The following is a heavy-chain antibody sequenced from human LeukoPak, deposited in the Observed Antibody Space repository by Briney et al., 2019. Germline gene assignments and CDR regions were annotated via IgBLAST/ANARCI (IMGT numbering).Heavy chain of an antibody. Sequence: GGSLRLSCAASGFTFSSYAMSWVRQAPGKGLEWVSAISGSGGSTYYADSVKGRFTISRDNSKNTLYLQMNSLRAEDTAVYYCAKGQLSWELPPWVGDYWGQGTLVTVSS. J-gene: IGHJ4*02. CDR2: ISGSGGST. V-gene: IGHV3-23*01. CDR1: GFTFSSYA. CDR3: AKGQLSWELPPWVGDY. D-gene: IGHD1-26*01.